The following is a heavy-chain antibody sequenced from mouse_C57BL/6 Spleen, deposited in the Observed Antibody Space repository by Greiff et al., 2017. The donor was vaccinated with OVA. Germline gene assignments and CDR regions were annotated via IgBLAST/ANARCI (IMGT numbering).Heavy chain of an antibody. V-gene: IGHV3-6*01. CDR3: ARPHTLFYGSSPGYFDY. J-gene: IGHJ2*01. CDR2: ISYDGSN. CDR1: GYSITSGYY. D-gene: IGHD1-1*01. Sequence: VQLKESGPGLVKPSQSLSLTCSVTGYSITSGYYWNWIRQFPGNKLEWMGYISYDGSNNYNPSLKNRISITRDTSKNQFFLKLNSVTTEDTATYYCARPHTLFYGSSPGYFDYWGQGTTLTVSS.